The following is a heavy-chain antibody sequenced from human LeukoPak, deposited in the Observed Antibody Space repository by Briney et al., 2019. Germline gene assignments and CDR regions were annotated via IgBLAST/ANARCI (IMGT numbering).Heavy chain of an antibody. V-gene: IGHV3-30*04. CDR1: GFTFSSYA. CDR3: AREVLNTASAFDD. J-gene: IGHJ4*02. CDR2: ISYDGSNK. D-gene: IGHD5-18*01. Sequence: GGSLRLSCAASGFTFSSYAMHWVRQAPGKGLEWVAVISYDGSNKYYADSVKSRFTIFRDNAKNSLSLQMNSLRADDTAVYYCAREVLNTASAFDDWGQGTLVTVSS.